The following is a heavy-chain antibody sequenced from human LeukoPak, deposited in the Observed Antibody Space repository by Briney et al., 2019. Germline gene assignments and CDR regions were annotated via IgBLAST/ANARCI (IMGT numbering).Heavy chain of an antibody. J-gene: IGHJ3*02. CDR2: IYYSGST. CDR1: GGSISSYY. V-gene: IGHV4-59*01. Sequence: SETLSLTCTVSGGSISSYYWSWIRQPPGKGLEWIGYIYYSGSTNYNPSLKSRVTISVDTSKNQFSLKLSSVTAADTAVYYCARGPWGVIGAFDIWGQGTMVTVSS. D-gene: IGHD3-16*02. CDR3: ARGPWGVIGAFDI.